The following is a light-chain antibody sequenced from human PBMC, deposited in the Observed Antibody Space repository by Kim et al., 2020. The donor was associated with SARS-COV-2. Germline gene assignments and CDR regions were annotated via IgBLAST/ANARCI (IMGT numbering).Light chain of an antibody. CDR3: QQYGTSPLT. Sequence: EIVLTQSPCTLSWSPGERATLSCRASQGVSTSYLAWYQKKHGQAPRLLFDGASTRGTGIPDWSSGGGSATDFTLTISRLAPEVFAVYFCQQYGTSPLTFGGGTKVDIK. CDR1: QGVSTSY. J-gene: IGKJ4*01. CDR2: GAS. V-gene: IGKV3-20*01.